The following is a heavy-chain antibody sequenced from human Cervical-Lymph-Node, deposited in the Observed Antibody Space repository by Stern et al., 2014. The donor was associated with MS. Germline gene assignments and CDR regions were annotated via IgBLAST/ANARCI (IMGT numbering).Heavy chain of an antibody. CDR3: ARDPEGYYYYCGMDV. Sequence: DSVKGRFTISRDNSKNTLYLQMDSLRAEDTAVYYCARDPEGYYYYCGMDVGGQGTTGTVS. J-gene: IGHJ6*02. V-gene: IGHV3-30*07.